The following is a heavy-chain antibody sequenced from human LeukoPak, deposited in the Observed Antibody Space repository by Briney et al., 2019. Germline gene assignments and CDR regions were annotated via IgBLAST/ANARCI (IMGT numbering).Heavy chain of an antibody. CDR3: ARRKRVAGYSSWFDP. CDR2: ISAYNGNT. J-gene: IGHJ5*02. Sequence: ASVKVSCKASGGTFTSYGISWVRQAPGQGLEWMGWISAYNGNTNYAQKLQGRVTMTTDTSTSTAYMELRSLRSDDTAVYYCARRKRVAGYSSWFDPWGQGTLVTVSS. V-gene: IGHV1-18*01. D-gene: IGHD6-19*01. CDR1: GGTFTSYG.